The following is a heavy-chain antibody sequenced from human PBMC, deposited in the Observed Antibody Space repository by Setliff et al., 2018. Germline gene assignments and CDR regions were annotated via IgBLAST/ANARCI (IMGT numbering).Heavy chain of an antibody. CDR2: IIPIFGTA. V-gene: IGHV1-69*13. CDR1: GGTFSSYA. D-gene: IGHD6-13*01. Sequence: VASVQVSCKASGGTFSSYAISWVRQAPGQGLEWMGGIIPIFGTANYAQKFQGRVTITADESTSTAYMELSSLRSEDTAVYYCARVQQLGTFDYWGQGTPVTVSS. J-gene: IGHJ4*02. CDR3: ARVQQLGTFDY.